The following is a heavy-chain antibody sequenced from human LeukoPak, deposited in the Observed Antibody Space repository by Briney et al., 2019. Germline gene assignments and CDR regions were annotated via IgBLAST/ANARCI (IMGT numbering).Heavy chain of an antibody. Sequence: GGSLRLSCAASGFTFSSYWMSWVRQAPGKGLEWVANIKQGGSEKYYVDSVKGRFTISRDNAKNSLYLQMNSLRAEDTAVYYCARAMGNWNGGYDAFDIWGQGTMVTVSS. CDR3: ARAMGNWNGGYDAFDI. D-gene: IGHD1-20*01. CDR2: IKQGGSEK. J-gene: IGHJ3*02. CDR1: GFTFSSYW. V-gene: IGHV3-7*01.